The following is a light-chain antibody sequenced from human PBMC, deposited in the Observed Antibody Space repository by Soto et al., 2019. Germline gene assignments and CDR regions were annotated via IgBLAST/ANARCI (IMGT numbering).Light chain of an antibody. Sequence: EIVMTQSPATLSVSPGERATLSCRASQSVSTYLAWYQQKPGQAPRLLIYHASTRATGVPDRFSGSGSGTDFTLTISRLEPEDFAVYYCQQYGSSPRTFGQGTKVEIK. V-gene: IGKV3-20*01. CDR1: QSVSTY. CDR2: HAS. J-gene: IGKJ1*01. CDR3: QQYGSSPRT.